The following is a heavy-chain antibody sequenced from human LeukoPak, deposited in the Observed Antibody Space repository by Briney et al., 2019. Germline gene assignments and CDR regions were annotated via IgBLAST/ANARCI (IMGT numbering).Heavy chain of an antibody. J-gene: IGHJ4*02. CDR2: ISAYNGNT. D-gene: IGHD6-13*01. V-gene: IGHV1-18*01. CDR3: ARGPVQTSSSWYDY. CDR1: GYTFTSYG. Sequence: GVSVKVSCKASGYTFTSYGISWVRQAPGQGLEWMGWISAYNGNTNYAQKLQDRVTMTTDTSTSTAYMELRSLRSDDTAVYYCARGPVQTSSSWYDYWGQGTLVTVSS.